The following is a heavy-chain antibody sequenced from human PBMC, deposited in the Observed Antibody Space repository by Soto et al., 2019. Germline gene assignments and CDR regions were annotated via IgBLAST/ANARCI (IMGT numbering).Heavy chain of an antibody. Sequence: GESLKISCKGSGYSFAGYWITWVRQKPGKGLEWMGRIDPSDSQTYYSPSYRGHVTISVTKSITTVFLQWSSLRASDTAMYYWARQIYDADTGPNFQCCFYSWGQGTPVTVSS. J-gene: IGHJ5*02. CDR3: ARQIYDADTGPNFQCCFYS. CDR1: GYSFAGYW. D-gene: IGHD5-18*01. V-gene: IGHV5-10-1*01. CDR2: IDPSDSQT.